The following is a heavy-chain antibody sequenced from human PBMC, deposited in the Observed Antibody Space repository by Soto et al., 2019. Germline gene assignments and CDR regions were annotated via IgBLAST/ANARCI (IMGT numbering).Heavy chain of an antibody. Sequence: EVQLVESGGGLVQPGGSLRLSCAASGFTLRNYDMHWVRQGTGIGLEWVSGISAAGDPDYADSVEGRYTISRENAQNSFILQMNSLTGGDTAVYYCARTDRDLYGLDVWGQGTTVIVSS. V-gene: IGHV3-13*05. CDR3: ARTDRDLYGLDV. CDR1: GFTLRNYD. J-gene: IGHJ6*02. CDR2: ISAAGDP.